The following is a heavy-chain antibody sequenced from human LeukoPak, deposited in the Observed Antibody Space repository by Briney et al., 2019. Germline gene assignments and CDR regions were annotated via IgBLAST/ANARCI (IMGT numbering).Heavy chain of an antibody. CDR1: GYSFNIYW. CDR2: IYPGDSDT. CDR3: ASGGCSSTSCYAALHY. V-gene: IGHV5-51*01. Sequence: GESLKISCRGSGYSFNIYWIAWVRQMPGKGLEWMGIIYPGDSDTRYSPSFQGQVTISADKSISTAYLQWSSLKASDTAMYYCASGGCSSTSCYAALHYWGQGTLVTVSS. D-gene: IGHD2-2*01. J-gene: IGHJ4*02.